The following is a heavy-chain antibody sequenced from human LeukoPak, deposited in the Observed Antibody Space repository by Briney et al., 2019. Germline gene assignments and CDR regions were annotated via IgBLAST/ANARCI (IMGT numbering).Heavy chain of an antibody. CDR2: ISAYNGNT. Sequence: ASVKVSCKASGYTFTSYGISWVRQAPGQGLEWMGWISAYNGNTNYAQKLQGRVTMTTDTSTSTAYMELRSLRSDDTAVYYCAKDQNIVVVPAATGHNWSTPGAREPWSPSPQ. D-gene: IGHD2-2*01. CDR3: AKDQNIVVVPAATGHNWSTP. CDR1: GYTFTSYG. J-gene: IGHJ5*02. V-gene: IGHV1-18*01.